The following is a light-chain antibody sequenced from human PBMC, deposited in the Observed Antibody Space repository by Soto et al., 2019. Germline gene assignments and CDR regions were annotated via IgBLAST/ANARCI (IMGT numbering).Light chain of an antibody. CDR2: DVD. J-gene: IGLJ7*01. CDR1: NSDVGAYDY. V-gene: IGLV2-14*03. Sequence: QSALARPASVSGSPGQSITISCTGTNSDVGAYDYVSWYQQHPGKAPKLIIYDVDYRPAGVSDRFSGSKSGNTASLTISGLQADDEADYFCCAYTHSSTVVFGGGTQLTVL. CDR3: CAYTHSSTVV.